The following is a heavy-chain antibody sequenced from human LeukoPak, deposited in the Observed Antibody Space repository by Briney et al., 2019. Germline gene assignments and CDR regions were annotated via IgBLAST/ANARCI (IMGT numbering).Heavy chain of an antibody. Sequence: SETLSLTCAVYGGSFSDYYWSWIRQPPGKGLEWIGEINHSGSTNYNPSLKSRVTISVDTSKNQFSLKLSSVTAADTAVYYCARGPSLWSGYFSYDYWGQGTLVTVSS. CDR3: ARGPSLWSGYFSYDY. CDR2: INHSGST. CDR1: GGSFSDYY. J-gene: IGHJ4*02. V-gene: IGHV4-34*01. D-gene: IGHD3-3*01.